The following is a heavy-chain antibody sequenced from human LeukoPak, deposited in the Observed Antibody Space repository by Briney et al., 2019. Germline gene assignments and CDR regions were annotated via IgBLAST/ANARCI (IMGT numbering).Heavy chain of an antibody. CDR1: GVILNDYG. J-gene: IGHJ6*03. CDR2: INWNGGST. D-gene: IGHD6-19*01. V-gene: IGHV3-20*04. CDR3: ARVSGWDYDYYYMDV. Sequence: GGSLRLSCAASGVILNDYGMSWVRQAPGKGLEWVSGINWNGGSTGYGDSVKGRFTISRDDGRNSLYLQMDSLRAEDTAVYYCARVSGWDYDYYYMDVWGKGTTVTVSS.